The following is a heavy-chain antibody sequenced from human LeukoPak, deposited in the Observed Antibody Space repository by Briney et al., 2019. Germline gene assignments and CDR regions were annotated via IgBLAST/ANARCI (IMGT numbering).Heavy chain of an antibody. CDR2: IYSAGDT. Sequence: GGSLRLSCAASGFTVSTNYMTWVRQAPGKGLEWVSVIYSAGDTYYADSVKGRFTISRDNSKSTLYLQMNSLKTEDTAVYYCTTEPRRGPGPPLDYWGQGTLVTVSS. CDR3: TTEPRRGPGPPLDY. J-gene: IGHJ4*02. CDR1: GFTVSTNY. D-gene: IGHD2-2*01. V-gene: IGHV3-66*01.